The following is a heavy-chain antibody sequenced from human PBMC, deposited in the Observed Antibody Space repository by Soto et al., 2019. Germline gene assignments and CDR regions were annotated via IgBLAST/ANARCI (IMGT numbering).Heavy chain of an antibody. V-gene: IGHV3-33*06. Sequence: GSLRLSCAASGFTFSSYGMHWVRQAPGKGLEWVAVIWYDGSNKYYADSVKGRFTISRDNSKNTLYLQMNSLRAEDTAVYYCAKTRAAAGSSSVFFRLLAPDYWGQGTLVTVSS. CDR3: AKTRAAAGSSSVFFRLLAPDY. CDR1: GFTFSSYG. D-gene: IGHD6-13*01. J-gene: IGHJ4*02. CDR2: IWYDGSNK.